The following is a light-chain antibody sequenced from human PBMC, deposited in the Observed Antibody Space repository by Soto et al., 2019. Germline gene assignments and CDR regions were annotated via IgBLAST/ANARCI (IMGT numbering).Light chain of an antibody. CDR3: QQDGSSPET. J-gene: IGKJ1*01. CDR1: QSVSSSY. V-gene: IGKV3-20*01. Sequence: EIVLTQSPGTLSLSPGERATLSCRASQSVSSSYLAWYQQKPGQAPRLLIYGASSRATGIPVRFSGSGSGTDFTLTISRLEPEDFAVYYCQQDGSSPETFGQGTKVDIK. CDR2: GAS.